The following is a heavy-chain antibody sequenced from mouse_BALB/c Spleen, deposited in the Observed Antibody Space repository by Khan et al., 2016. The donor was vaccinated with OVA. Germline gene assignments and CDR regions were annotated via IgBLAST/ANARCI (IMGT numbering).Heavy chain of an antibody. V-gene: IGHV1-4*01. J-gene: IGHJ3*01. CDR3: VRDGAYHRNDGWFAY. Sequence: QVQLKESGVELARPGASVKMSCKASGYTFTSYTIHWIKLRPGQGLEWIGYINPSNGYTNYNQKFRDKATLTADKSSTTAYMQLSSLTSDDSAVYNCVRDGAYHRNDGWFAYWGQGTLVTVSA. CDR2: INPSNGYT. D-gene: IGHD2-14*01. CDR1: GYTFTSYT.